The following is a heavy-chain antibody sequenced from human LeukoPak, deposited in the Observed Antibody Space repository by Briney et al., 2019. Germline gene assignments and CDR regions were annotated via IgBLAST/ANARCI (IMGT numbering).Heavy chain of an antibody. J-gene: IGHJ4*02. CDR3: VTPYYYDSSGYYFGPDY. CDR2: ISGSGGST. Sequence: PGGSLRLSCAASGFTFSSYAMSWVRQAPGKGLEWASAISGSGGSTYYADSVKGRFTISRDNSKNTLYLQMNSLRAEDTAVYYCVTPYYYDSSGYYFGPDYWGQGTLVTVSS. V-gene: IGHV3-23*01. D-gene: IGHD3-22*01. CDR1: GFTFSSYA.